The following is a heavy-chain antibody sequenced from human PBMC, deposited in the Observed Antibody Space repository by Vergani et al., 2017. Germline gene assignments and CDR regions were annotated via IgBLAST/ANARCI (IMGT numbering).Heavy chain of an antibody. CDR2: ISPDGFST. D-gene: IGHD3-3*01. V-gene: IGHV1-46*01. CDR3: ARANYYDFWSGYYRMDWFDP. CDR1: GYTFTAYY. Sequence: QVQLVQSGAEVGKPGASVKISCKASGYTFTAYYIHWVRQAPEQGLEWVGVISPDGFSTFYAQKFQGRVTITRDTSTSTVYVEVTSLRSDEPAVYYCARANYYDFWSGYYRMDWFDPWGQGTLVTVSS. J-gene: IGHJ5*02.